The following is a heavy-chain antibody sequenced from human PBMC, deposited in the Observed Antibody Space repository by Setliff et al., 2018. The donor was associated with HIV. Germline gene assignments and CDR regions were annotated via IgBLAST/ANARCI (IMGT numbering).Heavy chain of an antibody. V-gene: IGHV1-18*01. Sequence: GASVKVSCKASGYTFTSYGISWVRQAPGQGLEWMGWINAYNGNTNYAQMLQGRVTMTTDTSTSTAYMELRSLRSDDTAVYYCVRGHCNSDKCWYTWFDPWGQGTLVTVPQ. D-gene: IGHD2-2*01. J-gene: IGHJ5*02. CDR1: GYTFTSYG. CDR2: INAYNGNT. CDR3: VRGHCNSDKCWYTWFDP.